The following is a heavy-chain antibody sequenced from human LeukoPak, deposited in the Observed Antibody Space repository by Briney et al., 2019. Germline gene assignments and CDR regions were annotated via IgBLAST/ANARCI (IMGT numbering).Heavy chain of an antibody. V-gene: IGHV3-48*04. CDR3: ARDRHTSGFDY. D-gene: IGHD6-19*01. Sequence: GGSLRLSCAASGFTFSSYAMSWVRQAPGKGLECISYTSSSSSTIYYADSVKGRFTIFRDIANNSLYLQMNSLRAEDTAVYYCARDRHTSGFDYWGQGTLVTVSS. CDR2: TSSSSSTI. CDR1: GFTFSSYA. J-gene: IGHJ4*02.